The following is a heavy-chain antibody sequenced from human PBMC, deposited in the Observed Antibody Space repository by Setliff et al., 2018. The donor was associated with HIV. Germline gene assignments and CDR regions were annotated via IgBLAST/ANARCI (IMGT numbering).Heavy chain of an antibody. V-gene: IGHV4-34*01. Sequence: SETLSLTCAVYGGSFRDYYWTWICQCPGKGLEWIGEINHRGSTNYNPSLKSRVTVSVDTSKNQFSLKLGSVTAADTAVYYCARESPSSSWFYFDFWGQGTLVTVSS. J-gene: IGHJ4*02. CDR1: GGSFRDYY. CDR2: INHRGST. CDR3: ARESPSSSWFYFDF. D-gene: IGHD6-13*01.